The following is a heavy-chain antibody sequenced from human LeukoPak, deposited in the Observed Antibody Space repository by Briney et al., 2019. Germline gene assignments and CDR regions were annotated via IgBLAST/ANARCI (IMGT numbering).Heavy chain of an antibody. CDR3: ARERRGEYYFDY. D-gene: IGHD3-10*01. J-gene: IGHJ4*02. Sequence: GGSLRLSCSASGFTFSIYAMHWVRQAPGKGLEWVSSISSSSSYIYYADSVKGRFTISRDNAKNSLYLQMNSLRAEDTAVYYCARERRGEYYFDYWGQGTLVTVSS. CDR1: GFTFSIYA. CDR2: ISSSSSYI. V-gene: IGHV3-21*01.